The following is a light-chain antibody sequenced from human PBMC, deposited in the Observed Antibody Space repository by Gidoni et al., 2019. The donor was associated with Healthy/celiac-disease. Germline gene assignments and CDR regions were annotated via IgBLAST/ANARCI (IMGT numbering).Light chain of an antibody. J-gene: IGKJ3*01. CDR2: AAS. Sequence: AIRLTQSPSSLSASTGDRVTINCRASQGISSYLAWYQQKPGKATKLLIDAASTLQSGVQSRFSGSGSGTDFTLTISCLQSEDFATYYCQQYYSYPPGFGPGTKVEIK. CDR1: QGISSY. V-gene: IGKV1-8*01. CDR3: QQYYSYPPG.